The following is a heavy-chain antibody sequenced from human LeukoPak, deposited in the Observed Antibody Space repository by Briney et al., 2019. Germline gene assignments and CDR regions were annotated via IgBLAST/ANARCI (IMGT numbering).Heavy chain of an antibody. CDR2: ISSSSSTI. J-gene: IGHJ3*02. Sequence: QPGGSLRLSCAASGFTFSSYSMNWVRQAPGKGLEWVSYISSSSSTIYYADSVKGRFTISRDNAKNSLYLQMNSLRAEDTAVYYCARDNIAGYSSGWYLGAFDIWGQGTMVTVSS. CDR1: GFTFSSYS. CDR3: ARDNIAGYSSGWYLGAFDI. D-gene: IGHD6-19*01. V-gene: IGHV3-48*01.